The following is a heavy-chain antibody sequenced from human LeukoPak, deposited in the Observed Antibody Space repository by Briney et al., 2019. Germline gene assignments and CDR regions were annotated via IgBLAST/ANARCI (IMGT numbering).Heavy chain of an antibody. D-gene: IGHD2-21*02. CDR2: IWYDGSNK. J-gene: IGHJ4*02. V-gene: IGHV3-33*01. CDR3: ARADCGGDCYSRPDY. Sequence: GGSLRLSCAASGFTFSTYGMHWVRQAPGKGLEWVAAIWYDGSNKYYADSVKGRFTISRDNSKNTLYLQMNSLRAEDTAVYYCARADCGGDCYSRPDYWGQGTLVTVSS. CDR1: GFTFSTYG.